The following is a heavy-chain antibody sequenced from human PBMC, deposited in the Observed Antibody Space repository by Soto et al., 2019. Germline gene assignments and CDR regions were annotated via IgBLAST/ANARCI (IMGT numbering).Heavy chain of an antibody. CDR3: ARRYRVSGAFDI. CDR2: ISGSGGST. Sequence: GGSLRLSCAASGFTFSSYAMSWVRQAPGKGLEWVSAISGSGGSTYYADSVKGRFTISRDNSKNTLYLQMNSLRAEDTAVYYCARRYRVSGAFDIWGQGTMVTVSS. CDR1: GFTFSSYA. D-gene: IGHD6-13*01. V-gene: IGHV3-23*01. J-gene: IGHJ3*02.